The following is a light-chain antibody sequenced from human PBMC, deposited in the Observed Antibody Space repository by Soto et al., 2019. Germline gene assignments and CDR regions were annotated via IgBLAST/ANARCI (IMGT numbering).Light chain of an antibody. CDR2: AVS. V-gene: IGLV2-14*01. J-gene: IGLJ1*01. CDR1: SSDVGGHND. Sequence: QSVLTQPASVSGSPGQSITISCTGTSSDVGGHNDVSWYQQHPGKAPKLLIYAVSNRPSGVSNRFSGSKSGNTASLTISGLQAEDEADYYCGSWDSSLSAYVFGTGTKVTVL. CDR3: GSWDSSLSAYV.